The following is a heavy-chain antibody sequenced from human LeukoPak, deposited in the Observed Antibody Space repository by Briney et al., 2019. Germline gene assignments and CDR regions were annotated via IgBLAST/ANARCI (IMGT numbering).Heavy chain of an antibody. D-gene: IGHD3-10*01. Sequence: PSQTLSLTCTVSGGSISSGDYYWSWIRQPPGKGLEWIGYIYYSGSTYYNPSLKSRVTISVDTSKNQFSLKLSSVTAADTAVYYCASLWFGESQTLDYWGQGTLVTVS. CDR3: ASLWFGESQTLDY. J-gene: IGHJ4*02. CDR2: IYYSGST. V-gene: IGHV4-30-4*01. CDR1: GGSISSGDYY.